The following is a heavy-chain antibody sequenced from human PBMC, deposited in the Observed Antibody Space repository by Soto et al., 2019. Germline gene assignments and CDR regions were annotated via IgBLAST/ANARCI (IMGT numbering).Heavy chain of an antibody. CDR1: GFTFSSYA. CDR2: ISGSGGST. Sequence: GVSLRLSCAASGFTFSSYAMSWVRQAPGKGLEWVSAISGSGGSTYYADSVKGRFTISRDNSKNTLYLQMNSLRAEDTAVYYCAKVLFGTVTYYFDYWGQGTLVTVSS. CDR3: AKVLFGTVTYYFDY. V-gene: IGHV3-23*01. J-gene: IGHJ4*02. D-gene: IGHD4-4*01.